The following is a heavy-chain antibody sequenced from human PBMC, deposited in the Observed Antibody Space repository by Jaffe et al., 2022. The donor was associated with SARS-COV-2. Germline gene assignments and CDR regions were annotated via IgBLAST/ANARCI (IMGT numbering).Heavy chain of an antibody. Sequence: QVQLQESGPGLVEPSETLSLTCSVSGGSLSTYNNYWGWIRQPPGKGLQWIGTIFYDGTTYYNPSLKSRVTISLDTSKNQFSLNLTPVSAADTAVYYCARRKRFFGFDPWGQGTLVTVSS. D-gene: IGHD3-3*01. CDR2: IFYDGTT. V-gene: IGHV4-39*01. CDR3: ARRKRFFGFDP. CDR1: GGSLSTYNNY. J-gene: IGHJ5*02.